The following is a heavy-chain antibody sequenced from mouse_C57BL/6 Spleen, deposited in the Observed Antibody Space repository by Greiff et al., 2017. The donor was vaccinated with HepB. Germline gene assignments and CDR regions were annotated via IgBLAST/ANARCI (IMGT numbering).Heavy chain of an antibody. CDR1: GFTFSSYT. J-gene: IGHJ2*01. V-gene: IGHV5-9*01. CDR3: ARRDDHSWDY. D-gene: IGHD3-1*01. CDR2: ISGGGGNT. Sequence: EVHLVESGGGLVKPGGSLKLSCAASGFTFSSYTMSWVRQTPEKRLEWVATISGGGGNTYYPDSVKGRFTISRDNAKNTLYLQMSSLRSEDTALYYCARRDDHSWDYWGQGTTLTVSS.